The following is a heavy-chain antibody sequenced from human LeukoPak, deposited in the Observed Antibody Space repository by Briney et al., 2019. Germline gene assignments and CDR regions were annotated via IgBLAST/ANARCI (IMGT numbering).Heavy chain of an antibody. Sequence: PGGSLRLSCAASGFTFSSYSMSWVRQAPGKGLEWVSYITSSSSTIYYADSVKGRFTISRDNAKNSLYLQMNSLRDEDTAVYYCARGVYCSGSSCYSWFDPWGQGTLVTVSS. V-gene: IGHV3-48*02. CDR3: ARGVYCSGSSCYSWFDP. D-gene: IGHD2-15*01. CDR1: GFTFSSYS. CDR2: ITSSSSTI. J-gene: IGHJ5*02.